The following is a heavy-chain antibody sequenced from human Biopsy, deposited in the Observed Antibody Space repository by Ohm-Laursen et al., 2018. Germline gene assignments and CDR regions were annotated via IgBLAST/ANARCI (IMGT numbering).Heavy chain of an antibody. CDR2: VYDSGST. Sequence: SETLSLTYGVSGDSISDSFHFWSWIRQPPGKGLEWIANVYDSGSTNYNPSLKSRVTISLDTSKNQFSLKLNSVTAADTAVYFCTRDVKRYCSGTSCYSGYFGMDVWGQGTTVTVSS. CDR3: TRDVKRYCSGTSCYSGYFGMDV. V-gene: IGHV4-61*01. J-gene: IGHJ6*02. CDR1: GDSISDSFHF. D-gene: IGHD2-2*01.